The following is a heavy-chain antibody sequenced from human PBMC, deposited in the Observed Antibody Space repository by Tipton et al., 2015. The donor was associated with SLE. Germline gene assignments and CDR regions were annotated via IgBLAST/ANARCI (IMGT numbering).Heavy chain of an antibody. D-gene: IGHD4-17*01. CDR1: GASISDDY. Sequence: TLSLTCTVFGASISDDYWSWIRQPPGKGLEWIAYISYFGSTKYNPPLKSRVTISLDTSKNQLSLNLSSVTAADTAVYYCARDGYGDYGRFGFDYWGQGTLVTVSS. V-gene: IGHV4-59*12. CDR2: ISYFGST. CDR3: ARDGYGDYGRFGFDY. J-gene: IGHJ4*02.